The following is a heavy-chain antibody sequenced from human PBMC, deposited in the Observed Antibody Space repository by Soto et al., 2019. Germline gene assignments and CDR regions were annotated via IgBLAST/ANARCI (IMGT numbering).Heavy chain of an antibody. V-gene: IGHV4-39*07. CDR3: ARAPAYSSGWGLFDY. Sequence: SETLSLTCTVSGGSISSGGYYWSWIRQPPGKGLEWIGEINHSGSTNYNPSLKSRVTISVDTSKNQFSLKLSSVTAADTAVYYCARAPAYSSGWGLFDYWGQGTLVTVS. CDR1: GGSISSGGYY. D-gene: IGHD6-19*01. J-gene: IGHJ4*02. CDR2: INHSGST.